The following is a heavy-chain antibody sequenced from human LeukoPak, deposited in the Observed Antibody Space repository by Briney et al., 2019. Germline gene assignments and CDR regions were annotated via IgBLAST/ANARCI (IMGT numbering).Heavy chain of an antibody. J-gene: IGHJ4*02. Sequence: GGSLRLSCAASGFTFSSYWMHWVRQAPGEGLVWVSRINSDGSSITYADSVKGRFTISRDNAKNTLFLQMNSLRVEDTAVYYCAREGRVSGYDFDCWGQGTLVTVSS. CDR3: AREGRVSGYDFDC. CDR1: GFTFSSYW. D-gene: IGHD5-12*01. CDR2: INSDGSSI. V-gene: IGHV3-74*03.